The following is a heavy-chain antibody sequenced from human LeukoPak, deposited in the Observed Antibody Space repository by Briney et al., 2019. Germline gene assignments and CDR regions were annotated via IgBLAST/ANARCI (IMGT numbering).Heavy chain of an antibody. CDR3: ARVLSEIGGGWYYYGSGSYLMHYDAFDI. CDR1: GGSISSYY. Sequence: PSETLSLTCTVSGGSISSYYWSWIRQPPGKGLEWIGYIYYSGSTNYNPSLKSRVTISVDTSKNQFSLKLSSVTAADTAVYYCARVLSEIGGGWYYYGSGSYLMHYDAFDIWGQGTMVTVSS. J-gene: IGHJ3*02. D-gene: IGHD3-10*01. CDR2: IYYSGST. V-gene: IGHV4-59*12.